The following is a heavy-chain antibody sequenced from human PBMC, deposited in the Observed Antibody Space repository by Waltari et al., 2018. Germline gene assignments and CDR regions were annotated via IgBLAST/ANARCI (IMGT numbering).Heavy chain of an antibody. D-gene: IGHD6-13*01. Sequence: VQLQQWGAGLLKPSETLSLTCAVYGGSFSGYYWSWIRQPPGKGLEWIGEINHSGSTNYNPSLKSRVTISVDTSKNQFSLKLSSVTAADTAVYYCARAAAAGGRDYWGQGTLVTVSS. CDR1: GGSFSGYY. CDR3: ARAAAAGGRDY. J-gene: IGHJ4*02. CDR2: INHSGST. V-gene: IGHV4-34*01.